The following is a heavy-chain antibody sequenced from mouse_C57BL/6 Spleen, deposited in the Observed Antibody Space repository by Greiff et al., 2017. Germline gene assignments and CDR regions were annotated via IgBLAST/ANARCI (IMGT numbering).Heavy chain of an antibody. V-gene: IGHV1-63*01. D-gene: IGHD2-5*01. CDR2: IYPGGGYT. CDR1: GYTFTNYW. CDR3: AREGYSNYHYAMDY. J-gene: IGHJ4*01. Sequence: VQLQQSGAELVRPGTSVKMSCKASGYTFTNYWIGWAKQRPGHGLEWIGDIYPGGGYTNYNEKFKGKATLTADKSSSTAYMQFSSLTSEDSAIYYCAREGYSNYHYAMDYWGQGTSVTVSS.